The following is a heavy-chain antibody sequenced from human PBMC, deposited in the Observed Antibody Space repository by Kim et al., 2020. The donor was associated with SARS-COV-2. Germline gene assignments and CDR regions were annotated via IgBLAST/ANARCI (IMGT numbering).Heavy chain of an antibody. D-gene: IGHD3-3*01. J-gene: IGHJ4*02. Sequence: ADSVKGRITIARDNAKNSLYLQMNSLSAEDTALYYCAKTHDFWSSYYIGWGQGTLVTVSS. CDR3: AKTHDFWSSYYIG. V-gene: IGHV3-9*01.